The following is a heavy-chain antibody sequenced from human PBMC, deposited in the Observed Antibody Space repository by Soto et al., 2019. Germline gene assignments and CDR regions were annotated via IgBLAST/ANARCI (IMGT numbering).Heavy chain of an antibody. CDR2: THYSRSA. Sequence: QVQLQESGPGLVKPSQTLSITCTVSGGSISDGGYFWSWIRQRPGTGLEWIGYTHYSRSAYYNPYLKSRVTISLDTSKRQFSLRLSSVTAADTAVYYCARLHGTGSYYHYYYGIDVWGQGTTVTVSS. V-gene: IGHV4-31*03. J-gene: IGHJ6*02. CDR3: ARLHGTGSYYHYYYGIDV. D-gene: IGHD3-10*01. CDR1: GGSISDGGYF.